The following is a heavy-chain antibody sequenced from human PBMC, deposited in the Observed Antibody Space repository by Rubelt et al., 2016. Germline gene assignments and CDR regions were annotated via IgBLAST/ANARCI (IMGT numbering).Heavy chain of an antibody. CDR2: ILYRGTTTV. J-gene: IGHJ4*02. CDR3: VRTGRVGRVVDY. Sequence: QLQLQESGPGLVKPSETLSLTCTVSGGSISSSSYYWGWVRQAPGKGLEWIGSILYRGTTTVYYSPSLESRVSLSLDTSENQVSRTLRSVTAADTSVYYCVRTGRVGRVVDYWGQGTLVTVSS. D-gene: IGHD1-26*01. CDR1: GGSISSSSYY. V-gene: IGHV4-39*01.